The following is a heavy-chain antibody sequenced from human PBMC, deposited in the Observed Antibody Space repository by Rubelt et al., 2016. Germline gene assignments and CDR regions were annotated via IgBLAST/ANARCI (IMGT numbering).Heavy chain of an antibody. V-gene: IGHV3-7*04. CDR2: INQDGSEK. D-gene: IGHD2-21*02. J-gene: IGHJ6*03. CDR1: GFIFSSYG. CDR3: ARAPSGDHSRSSYYYYMDV. Sequence: VQLVESGGGVVQPGRSLRLSCAASGFIFSSYGMHWVRQAPGQGLEWVANINQDGSEKYYVDSVKGRFTISRDNAKNSLYLQMNSLGAEDTAVYYDARAPSGDHSRSSYYYYMDVWGKGTTVTVSS.